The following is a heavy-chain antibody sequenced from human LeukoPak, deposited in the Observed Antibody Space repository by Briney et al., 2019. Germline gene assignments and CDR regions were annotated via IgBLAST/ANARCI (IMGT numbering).Heavy chain of an antibody. D-gene: IGHD2-21*02. CDR2: ITGSGGRT. V-gene: IGHV3-23*01. J-gene: IGHJ4*02. CDR3: AKAGLTTIYYFDF. Sequence: GGSLRLSCAASGFTFSSYAMNWVRQAPGKGLERVSGITGSGGRTYYADSVKGRFTISRDNSKNTLYLQMNSLRAEDTALFYCAKAGLTTIYYFDFWGQGTLVTVSS. CDR1: GFTFSSYA.